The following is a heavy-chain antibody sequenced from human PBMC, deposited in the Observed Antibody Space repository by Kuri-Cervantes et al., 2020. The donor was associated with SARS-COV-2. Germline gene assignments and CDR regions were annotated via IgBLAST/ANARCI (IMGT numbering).Heavy chain of an antibody. CDR2: IIPIYGTT. CDR3: ASRPYSSGWYEGIDY. D-gene: IGHD6-19*01. V-gene: IGHV1-69*13. Sequence: SVKVSCKASGVNLSSYAIAWVRQAPGQGLEWMGRIIPIYGTTNYAQKVQGRVTITADESTNTAYMEMSSLRSEDTAIYYCASRPYSSGWYEGIDYWGQGTLVTVSS. J-gene: IGHJ4*02. CDR1: GVNLSSYA.